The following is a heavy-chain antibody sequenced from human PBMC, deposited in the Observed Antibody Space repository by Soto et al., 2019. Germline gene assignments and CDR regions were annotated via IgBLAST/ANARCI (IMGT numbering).Heavy chain of an antibody. CDR1: GFTFSSYA. CDR3: AKDGGISVIVGLFFDY. D-gene: IGHD3-22*01. V-gene: IGHV3-23*01. J-gene: IGHJ4*02. Sequence: EVQLLESGGGLVQPGGSLRLSCAASGFTFSSYAMSWVRQAPGKGLEWVSAISGSGGSTYYADSVKGRFTISRDNSKNTLYLQMNSLRAEDTAVYYCAKDGGISVIVGLFFDYWGQGTLVTVSS. CDR2: ISGSGGST.